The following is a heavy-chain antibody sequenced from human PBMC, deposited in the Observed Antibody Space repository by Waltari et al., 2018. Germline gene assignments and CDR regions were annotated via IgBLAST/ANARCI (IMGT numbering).Heavy chain of an antibody. CDR1: GSHVNGYY. CDR3: ARVKGARLGYFDL. V-gene: IGHV1-2*02. D-gene: IGHD1-1*01. J-gene: IGHJ2*01. Sequence: QVQLVQSGAEVKKPGASVKVSCKASGSHVNGYYMHWVRPAPGQGLEWMGWINPNSGGTNYAQKFQGRVTMTRDTSISTAYMELSRLRSDDTAVYYCARVKGARLGYFDLWGRGTLVTVSS. CDR2: INPNSGGT.